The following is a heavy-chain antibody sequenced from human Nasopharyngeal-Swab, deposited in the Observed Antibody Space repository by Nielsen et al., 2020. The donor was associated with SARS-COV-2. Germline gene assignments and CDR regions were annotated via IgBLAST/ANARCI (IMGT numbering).Heavy chain of an antibody. Sequence: GGSLRLSCAASGFTFSSYSMNWVRQAPGKGLEWVSSISSSSSYIYYADSVKGRFTISRDNAKNSLYLQMNSLRDEDTAVYYCARDPYYYDSSGYFNDAFDIWGKGTMVTVSS. V-gene: IGHV3-21*01. CDR1: GFTFSSYS. D-gene: IGHD3-22*01. J-gene: IGHJ3*02. CDR3: ARDPYYYDSSGYFNDAFDI. CDR2: ISSSSSYI.